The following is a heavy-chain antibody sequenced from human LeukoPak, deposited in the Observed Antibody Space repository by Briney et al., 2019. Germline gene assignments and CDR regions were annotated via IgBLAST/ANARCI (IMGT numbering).Heavy chain of an antibody. CDR3: VKDGGMATIFDF. CDR2: ITYNGGST. V-gene: IGHV3-64D*09. CDR1: VFTFSTSA. Sequence: GGSLRLSCSASVFTFSTSAMHWVRQAPGKGLEYVSFITYNGGSTYNADSVKGRFTISRDNSRNTLYLQMSSLRAEDTAVYHCVKDGGMATIFDFWGQGTLVTVSS. D-gene: IGHD5-24*01. J-gene: IGHJ4*02.